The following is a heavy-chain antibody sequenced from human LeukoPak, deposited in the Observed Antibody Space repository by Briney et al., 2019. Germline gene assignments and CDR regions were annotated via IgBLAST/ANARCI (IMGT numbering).Heavy chain of an antibody. CDR3: AREIPRGSSFDY. V-gene: IGHV3-30*03. CDR2: ILYDGSNK. Sequence: PGGSLRLSRAASGFTFSSYSMNWVRQAPGKGLEWVGVILYDGSNKYYADSVKGRFTISRDNSKNTLYMQVNSLRAEDTAVYYCAREIPRGSSFDYWGQGTLVTVSS. CDR1: GFTFSSYS. J-gene: IGHJ4*02. D-gene: IGHD6-13*01.